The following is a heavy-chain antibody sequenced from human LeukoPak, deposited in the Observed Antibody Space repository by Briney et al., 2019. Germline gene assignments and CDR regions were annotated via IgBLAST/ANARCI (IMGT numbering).Heavy chain of an antibody. CDR2: VGWEGGTT. V-gene: IGHV3-43*01. J-gene: IGHJ4*01. Sequence: GGSLRLSCAASGFTFSSYSMNWVRQAPGKGLEWVSLVGWEGGTTFYADFVQGRFTISRDNSKNSLFLQMNSLRTEDTALYYCTKDGLDYTAFDSWGQGTLVIVSS. CDR1: GFTFSSYS. D-gene: IGHD2-2*02. CDR3: TKDGLDYTAFDS.